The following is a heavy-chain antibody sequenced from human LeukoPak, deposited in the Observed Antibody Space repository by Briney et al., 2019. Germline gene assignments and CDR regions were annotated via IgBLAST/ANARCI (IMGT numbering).Heavy chain of an antibody. D-gene: IGHD3-22*01. V-gene: IGHV3-9*01. CDR3: ASSGTRLSGYVDY. J-gene: IGHJ4*02. CDR1: GFTFDDYA. CDR2: ISWNSGSI. Sequence: PGGSLRLSCAASGFTFDDYAMHWVRQAPGEGLEWVSGISWNSGSIGYADSVKGRFTIFRDNSKNSLYLQMNSLRAEDTALYYCASSGTRLSGYVDYWGQGTLVTVSS.